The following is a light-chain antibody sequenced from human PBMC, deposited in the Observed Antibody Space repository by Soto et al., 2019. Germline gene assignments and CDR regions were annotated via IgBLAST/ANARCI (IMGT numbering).Light chain of an antibody. CDR1: QSVSNNY. J-gene: IGKJ1*01. CDR3: QQYGSSGT. V-gene: IGKV3-20*01. Sequence: EIVLTHSPGTLSLSPGERATLSCRASQSVSNNYLAWYQQKPGQAPRLLIYGASNRATGIPDRFSGSGSGTDFTLTISRLEPEDFAVYYCQQYGSSGTFGQGTKVAI. CDR2: GAS.